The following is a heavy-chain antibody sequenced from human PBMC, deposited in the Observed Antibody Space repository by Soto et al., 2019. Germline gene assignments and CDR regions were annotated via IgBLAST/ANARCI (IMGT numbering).Heavy chain of an antibody. CDR2: IYCRGSA. D-gene: IGHD6-19*01. V-gene: IGHV4-61*01. Sequence: PSRTLSLNCTVPGDSVSGGRYYWSWIREPPGKGLEWIEYIYCRGSASYNPPLKSRVTISRDTSKNQIALKVPYVTAADTAGYYCAKGFSSDSMHAWGQETTVPVSS. CDR1: GDSVSGGRYY. CDR3: AKGFSSDSMHA. J-gene: IGHJ6*02.